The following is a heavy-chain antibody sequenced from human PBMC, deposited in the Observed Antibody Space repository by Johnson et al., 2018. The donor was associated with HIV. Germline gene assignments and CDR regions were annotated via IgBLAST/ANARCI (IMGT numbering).Heavy chain of an antibody. V-gene: IGHV3-9*01. D-gene: IGHD3-22*01. CDR2: ISWNSGSI. Sequence: VQLVESGGGLVQPGRSLRLSCAASGFTFDDYAMHWVRQAPGKGLEWVSGISWNSGSIGYADSVKGRFTISRANAKNSLSLQMNSLRAEDTAVYDCARASPNYYDSSGYFPLDAFDIWGQGTMVTVSS. CDR3: ARASPNYYDSSGYFPLDAFDI. J-gene: IGHJ3*02. CDR1: GFTFDDYA.